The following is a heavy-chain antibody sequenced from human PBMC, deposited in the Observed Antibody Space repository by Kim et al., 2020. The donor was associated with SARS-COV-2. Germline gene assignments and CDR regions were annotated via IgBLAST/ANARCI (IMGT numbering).Heavy chain of an antibody. D-gene: IGHD1-1*01. CDR1: GFTFSSYA. CDR2: ISSDGSYA. V-gene: IGHV3-30*04. CDR3: ARSPGLQGGP. J-gene: IGHJ5*02. Sequence: GGSLRLSCAASGFTFSSYAIHWVRQAPGTGLEWVAIISSDGSYANYADSVKGRFTISRDNSKNTLFLQMSSLRTEDTAVYYCARSPGLQGGPWGQGTLVTVSS.